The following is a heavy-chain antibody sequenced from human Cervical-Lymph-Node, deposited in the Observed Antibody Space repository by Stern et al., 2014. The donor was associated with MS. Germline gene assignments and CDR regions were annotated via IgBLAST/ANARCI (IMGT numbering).Heavy chain of an antibody. D-gene: IGHD3-10*01. CDR3: ARDDYYGSGRGYYYYYGMDV. CDR2: IKQDGSET. V-gene: IGHV3-7*01. Sequence: EMQLVESGGGLVQPGGSLRLSCAASGFTLSTYWMTWVRQAPGKGLEWVANIKQDGSETYYVDSVKGRFTISRDNAKNSVYLQMNSLRVEDSAVYYCARDDYYGSGRGYYYYYGMDVWGQGTTVTVSS. J-gene: IGHJ6*02. CDR1: GFTLSTYW.